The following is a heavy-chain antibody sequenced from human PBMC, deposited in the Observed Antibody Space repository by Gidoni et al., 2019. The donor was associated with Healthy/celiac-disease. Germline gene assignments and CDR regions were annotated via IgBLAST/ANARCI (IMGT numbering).Heavy chain of an antibody. Sequence: QVQLVQSGAEVKKPGASVKVSCKASGYPFTRYGISWVGQAPGQGLEWMGWISAYNGNTNYAQKLQGRVTMTTDTSTSTAYMELRSLRSDDTAVYYCARGLIYYYDSSGYYPFDYWGQGTLVTVSS. CDR3: ARGLIYYYDSSGYYPFDY. CDR1: GYPFTRYG. D-gene: IGHD3-22*01. V-gene: IGHV1-18*01. CDR2: ISAYNGNT. J-gene: IGHJ4*02.